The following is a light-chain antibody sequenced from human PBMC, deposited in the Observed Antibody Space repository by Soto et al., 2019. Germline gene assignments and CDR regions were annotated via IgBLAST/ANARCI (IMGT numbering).Light chain of an antibody. CDR3: CSYAGSHSWV. CDR1: SSDVGSYNY. J-gene: IGLJ3*02. CDR2: DVN. V-gene: IGLV2-11*01. Sequence: QSVLTQPRSVSGSPGQSVTISCTGTSSDVGSYNYVSWYQQHPGKAPKLMIYDVNKWPSGVPDRFSGSKSGNTASLTISGLQAEDEADYYCCSYAGSHSWVFGGGTKLTVL.